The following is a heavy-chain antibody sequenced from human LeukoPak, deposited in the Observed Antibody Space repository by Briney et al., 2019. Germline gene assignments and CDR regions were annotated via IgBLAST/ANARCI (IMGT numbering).Heavy chain of an antibody. D-gene: IGHD2-2*02. CDR3: ARGGFDCSSTSCYIFQFDP. CDR1: GGTFSSYA. CDR2: IIPIFGTA. V-gene: IGHV1-69*01. Sequence: GSSVKVSCKASGGTFSSYAISWVRQAPGQGLEWMGGIIPIFGTANYAQKFQGRVTITADESTSTAYMELSSLRSEDTAVYYCARGGFDCSSTSCYIFQFDPWGQGTLVTVSS. J-gene: IGHJ5*02.